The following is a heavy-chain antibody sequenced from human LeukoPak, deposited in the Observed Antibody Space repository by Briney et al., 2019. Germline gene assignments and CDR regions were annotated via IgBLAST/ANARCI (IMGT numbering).Heavy chain of an antibody. CDR2: INHSGST. Sequence: SETLSLTCAVYGGSFSGYYWSWIRQPPGKGLEWIGEINHSGSTNYNPSLKSRVTISVDTSKNQFSLKLSSVTAADTAVYYCARNLPPVAAADYYYYGMDVWGQGTTVTVSS. CDR1: GGSFSGYY. CDR3: ARNLPPVAAADYYYYGMDV. J-gene: IGHJ6*02. D-gene: IGHD6-13*01. V-gene: IGHV4-34*01.